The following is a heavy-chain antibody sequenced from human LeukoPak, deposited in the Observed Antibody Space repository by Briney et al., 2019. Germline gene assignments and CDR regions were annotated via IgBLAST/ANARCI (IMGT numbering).Heavy chain of an antibody. CDR2: ISWNSGSI. CDR1: GFTFDDYA. CDR3: ARDGDYDSSPLDAFDI. V-gene: IGHV3-9*01. D-gene: IGHD3-22*01. Sequence: GRSLRLSCAASGFTFDDYAMHWVRQAPGKGLEWVSGISWNSGSIGYADSVKGRFTISRDNAKNSLYLQMNSLRAEDTAVYYCARDGDYDSSPLDAFDIWGQGTMVTVSS. J-gene: IGHJ3*02.